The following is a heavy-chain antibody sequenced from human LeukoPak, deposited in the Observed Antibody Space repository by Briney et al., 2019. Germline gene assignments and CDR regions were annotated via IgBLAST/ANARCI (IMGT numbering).Heavy chain of an antibody. Sequence: TSETLSLTCTVSGGSISSYYWSWIRQPAGKGLEWIGRIYTSGSTNYNPSLKSRVTISVDTSKNQFSLKLSSVTAADTAVYYCARHLDGYKPDYFDYWGQGTLVTVSS. CDR3: ARHLDGYKPDYFDY. CDR2: IYTSGST. J-gene: IGHJ4*02. CDR1: GGSISSYY. V-gene: IGHV4-4*07. D-gene: IGHD5-24*01.